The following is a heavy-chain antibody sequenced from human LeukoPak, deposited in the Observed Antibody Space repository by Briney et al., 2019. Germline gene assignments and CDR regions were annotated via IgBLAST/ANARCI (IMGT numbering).Heavy chain of an antibody. V-gene: IGHV1-69*05. Sequence: SVKVSCKASGGTFSSYAFSWVRQAPGQGLDWMAGIIPIVGTAKYAQKFQGRVTITTDESTSTVSMELSSLRSEDTAVYYCANYDSSGYGHLDYWGQGTLVTVSS. CDR3: ANYDSSGYGHLDY. CDR1: GGTFSSYA. J-gene: IGHJ4*02. D-gene: IGHD3-22*01. CDR2: IIPIVGTA.